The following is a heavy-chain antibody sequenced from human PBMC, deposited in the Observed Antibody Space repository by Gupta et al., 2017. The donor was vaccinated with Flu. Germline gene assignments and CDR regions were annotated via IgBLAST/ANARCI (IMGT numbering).Heavy chain of an antibody. Sequence: APGKGLEWVSAIGTAGDTFYPGSVKGRFIISRENAKKSLYLQMNSLTAGDTAVYYCVRGLGAYYTAWGYFDHWGPGTPVTVSS. V-gene: IGHV3-13*01. D-gene: IGHD4-17*01. J-gene: IGHJ4*02. CDR2: IGTAGDT. CDR3: VRGLGAYYTAWGYFDH.